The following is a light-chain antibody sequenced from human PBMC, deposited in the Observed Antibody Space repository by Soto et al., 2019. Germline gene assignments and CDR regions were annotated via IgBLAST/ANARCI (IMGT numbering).Light chain of an antibody. CDR1: QTVASRN. Sequence: EFVLTQYPGTLASSPGERSTLSSRFSQTVASRNLAWYQQRSGQAPRLLIYGASSRATGIPDRFSGSGSGTDFTLTISRLEPEDVAVYYCQQYGSSPRTFGQGTKVDIK. V-gene: IGKV3-20*01. CDR2: GAS. J-gene: IGKJ1*01. CDR3: QQYGSSPRT.